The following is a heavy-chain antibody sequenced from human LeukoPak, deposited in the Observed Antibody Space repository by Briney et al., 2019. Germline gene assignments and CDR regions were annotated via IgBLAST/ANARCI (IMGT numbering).Heavy chain of an antibody. J-gene: IGHJ5*02. D-gene: IGHD3-10*01. CDR2: INPSGGST. Sequence: ASVKVSCKASGYTFTSYYMHWVRQAPGQGLEWMGIINPSGGSTSYAQKFQGRVTMTRDTSTSTVYMELSSLRSEDTAVYYCARGWFGELLYHWFDPWGQGTLVTVSS. CDR3: ARGWFGELLYHWFDP. V-gene: IGHV1-46*01. CDR1: GYTFTSYY.